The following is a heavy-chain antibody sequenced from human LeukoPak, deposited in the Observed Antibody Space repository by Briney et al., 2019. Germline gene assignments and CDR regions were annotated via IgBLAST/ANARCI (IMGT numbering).Heavy chain of an antibody. CDR2: IRRKLDGGTA. CDR3: SRSSGWLSVY. CDR1: GFTFGDYL. V-gene: IGHV3-49*03. J-gene: IGHJ4*02. D-gene: IGHD6-19*01. Sequence: GGSLRLSCTASGFTFGDYLMSWFRQAPGKGLEWIGFIRRKLDGGTAECAASVKGRFTISRDDSTSIAYLQMNSLKTEDIAVYYCSRSSGWLSVYWGQGTLVTVSS.